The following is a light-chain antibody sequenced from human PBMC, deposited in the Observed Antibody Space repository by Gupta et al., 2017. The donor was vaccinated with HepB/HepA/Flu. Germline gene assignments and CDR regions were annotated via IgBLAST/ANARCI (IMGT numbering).Light chain of an antibody. V-gene: IGLV3-21*02. CDR1: RIRNKL. CDR3: QVWDSGDPWV. CDR2: NDN. Sequence: SDVATQPPSVSVAPGQTATLTREGDRIRNKLVQWYQKKPGQAPILVLYNDNERPSGISERFSGSNSANAATLTITRVEAGDEADYYCQVWDSGDPWVFGGGTKLTVL. J-gene: IGLJ3*02.